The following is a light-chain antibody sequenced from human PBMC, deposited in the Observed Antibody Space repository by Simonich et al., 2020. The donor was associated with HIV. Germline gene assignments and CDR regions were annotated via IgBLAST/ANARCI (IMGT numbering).Light chain of an antibody. CDR1: SSDVGGYNY. CDR3: SSYAGSNTVV. V-gene: IGLV2-8*01. J-gene: IGLJ2*01. CDR2: GVR. Sequence: QSALTQPPSASGSPGQSVTISCTGTSSDVGGYNYVSWYQQHPGKAPKLMIYGVRKRPSGVPDRFSGSKSGNTASLTVSGLQAEDEADYYCSSYAGSNTVVFGGGTKLTVL.